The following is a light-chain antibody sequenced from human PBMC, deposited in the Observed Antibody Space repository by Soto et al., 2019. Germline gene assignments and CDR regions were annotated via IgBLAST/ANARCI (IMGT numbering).Light chain of an antibody. V-gene: IGKV1-6*01. CDR1: QGIRND. Sequence: AVQMTHSPSSLSASVGDRVTITCRASQGIRNDLGWYQQKPGKAPKLLIYAASSLQSGVPSRFSGSGSGTDFTLTNSSLQPEDFATYYCLQDYNYPYIFGQGTKVDIK. CDR3: LQDYNYPYI. CDR2: AAS. J-gene: IGKJ2*01.